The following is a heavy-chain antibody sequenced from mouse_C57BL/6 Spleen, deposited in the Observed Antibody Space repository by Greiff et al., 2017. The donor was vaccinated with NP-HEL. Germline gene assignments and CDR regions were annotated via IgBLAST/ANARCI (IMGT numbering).Heavy chain of an antibody. D-gene: IGHD2-12*01. Sequence: QVQLQQSGAELAKPGASVKLSCKASGYTFTSYWLHWVKQRPGQGLEWIGYINPSSGYTKSNPKFKDKSTLTADKSSSTDYMQLSSLTYEDSAVYYCARSRDYSHYFDYWGQGTTLTVSS. J-gene: IGHJ2*01. CDR1: GYTFTSYW. CDR3: ARSRDYSHYFDY. CDR2: INPSSGYT. V-gene: IGHV1-7*01.